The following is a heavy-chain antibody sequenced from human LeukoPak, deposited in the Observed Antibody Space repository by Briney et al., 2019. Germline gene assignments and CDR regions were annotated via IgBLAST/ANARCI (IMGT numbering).Heavy chain of an antibody. CDR2: IYSGGGT. V-gene: IGHV3-66*01. J-gene: IGHJ4*02. Sequence: GGSLRLSCAASGFTVSSNYMSWVRQAPGKGLEGVSVIYSGGGTHYADSVKGRFTISRDNSKNRVYLQMNSLRAEDTAVYYCARAVPMARGVNYYDYWGQGTLVTVSS. D-gene: IGHD3-10*01. CDR1: GFTVSSNY. CDR3: ARAVPMARGVNYYDY.